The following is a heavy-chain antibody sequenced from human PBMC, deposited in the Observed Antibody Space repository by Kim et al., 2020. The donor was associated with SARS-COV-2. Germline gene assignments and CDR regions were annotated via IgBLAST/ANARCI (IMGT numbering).Heavy chain of an antibody. Sequence: GESLKISCKGSGYSFTSYWIGWVRQMPGKGLEWMGIIYPGDSDTRYSPSFQGQVTISADKSISTAYLQWSSLKASDTAMYYCARRSRSNASSPGRGGPDYWGQGTLVTVSS. CDR1: GYSFTSYW. J-gene: IGHJ4*02. CDR3: ARRSRSNASSPGRGGPDY. V-gene: IGHV5-51*01. D-gene: IGHD6-6*01. CDR2: IYPGDSDT.